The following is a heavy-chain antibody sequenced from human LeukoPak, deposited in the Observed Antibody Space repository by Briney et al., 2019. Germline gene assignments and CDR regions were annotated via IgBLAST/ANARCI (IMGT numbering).Heavy chain of an antibody. Sequence: GRSLRLSCAASGFTFSSHWMHWVRQGPGKGLVWASRINSDGSRTIYADSVKGRFTISRDSAKNTLYLQMNSLRAEDTAVYYCAREVGDYYDSSGSFGYWGQGTLVTVSS. CDR2: INSDGSRT. V-gene: IGHV3-74*01. J-gene: IGHJ4*02. D-gene: IGHD3-22*01. CDR1: GFTFSSHW. CDR3: AREVGDYYDSSGSFGY.